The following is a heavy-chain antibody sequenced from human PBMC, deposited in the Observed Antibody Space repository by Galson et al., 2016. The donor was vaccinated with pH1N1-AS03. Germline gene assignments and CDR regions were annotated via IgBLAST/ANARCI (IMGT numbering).Heavy chain of an antibody. CDR3: AKWASGYSSGWYYFDY. D-gene: IGHD6-19*01. J-gene: IGHJ4*02. CDR1: GFTFSSYG. V-gene: IGHV3-30*02. Sequence: SLRLSCAASGFTFSSYGMHWVRQAPGKGLEWVAFIRYDGINKYYADSVKGRFTISRDNSKNTLYSQMNSLRAEDTAVYYCAKWASGYSSGWYYFDYWGQGTLVTVSS. CDR2: IRYDGINK.